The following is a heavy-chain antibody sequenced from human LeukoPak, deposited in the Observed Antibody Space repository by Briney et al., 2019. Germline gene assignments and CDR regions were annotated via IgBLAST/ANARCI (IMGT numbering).Heavy chain of an antibody. CDR1: GGSFSGHY. D-gene: IGHD1-26*01. Sequence: SETLSLTCAVYGGSFSGHYWSWIRQPPGKGLEWIGEINHSGSTNYNPSLKSRVTISVDTSKNQFSLKLSSVTAADTAVYYCARAWFGSYDYWGQGTLVTVSS. V-gene: IGHV4-34*01. CDR3: ARAWFGSYDY. CDR2: INHSGST. J-gene: IGHJ4*02.